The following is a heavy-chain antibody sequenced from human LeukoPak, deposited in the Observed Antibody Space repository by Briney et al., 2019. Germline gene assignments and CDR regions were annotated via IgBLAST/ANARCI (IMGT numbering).Heavy chain of an antibody. D-gene: IGHD2-15*01. CDR1: GYTFTSYY. Sequence: ASVKVSCKASGYTFTSYYMHWVRQGPGQGLEGMGIINPSGGSTSYAQKFQGRVTMTWDTSTNKVYMELHSLRSEDAAVHYCAREDCSGGSCYSFGYWGQGTLVTVSS. CDR2: INPSGGST. V-gene: IGHV1-46*01. CDR3: AREDCSGGSCYSFGY. J-gene: IGHJ4*02.